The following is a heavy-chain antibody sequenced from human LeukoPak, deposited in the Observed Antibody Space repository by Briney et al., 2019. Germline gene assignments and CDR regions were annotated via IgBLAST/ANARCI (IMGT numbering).Heavy chain of an antibody. V-gene: IGHV5-51*01. CDR3: ANTGGSNWNPMGV. D-gene: IGHD1-20*01. J-gene: IGHJ6*04. CDR1: GYTFTRSW. CDR2: IYPGDSDT. Sequence: PGESLKISCKGFGYTFTRSWIAWVRQMPGKGLEWMGIIYPGDSDTRYSPSFQGQVIISADKSISTAYLQWTSLKASDTAMYYCANTGGSNWNPMGVWGKGTTVTVSS.